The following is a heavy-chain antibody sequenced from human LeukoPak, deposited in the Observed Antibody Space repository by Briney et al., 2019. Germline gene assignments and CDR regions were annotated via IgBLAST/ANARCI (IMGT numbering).Heavy chain of an antibody. CDR2: IYDTGST. Sequence: SETLSLTCSVSGDSLSRYYWSWLRQPPGKGLEWIGYIYDTGSTNYNPSLRSRVTISVDTSKNQVYLKLTSVTAADTAVYYCARRYCSSTNCYRRNDILFDYWGRGTLVSVSS. CDR3: ARRYCSSTNCYRRNDILFDY. V-gene: IGHV4-59*01. D-gene: IGHD2-2*02. CDR1: GDSLSRYY. J-gene: IGHJ4*02.